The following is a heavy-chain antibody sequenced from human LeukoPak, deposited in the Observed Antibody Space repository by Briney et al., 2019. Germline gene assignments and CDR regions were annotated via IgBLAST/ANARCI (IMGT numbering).Heavy chain of an antibody. CDR1: GYSFSAYY. V-gene: IGHV1-2*02. J-gene: IGHJ3*02. CDR2: INPNSGGT. Sequence: GASVKVSCKASGYSFSAYYVHWVRQAPGQGPEWLGWINPNSGGTNYAQKLQGRVTMTSDTSISTVYVELTRLRSDDTALYYCARDFYVSGSGAFDIWGQGTMVTVSS. CDR3: ARDFYVSGSGAFDI. D-gene: IGHD5-12*01.